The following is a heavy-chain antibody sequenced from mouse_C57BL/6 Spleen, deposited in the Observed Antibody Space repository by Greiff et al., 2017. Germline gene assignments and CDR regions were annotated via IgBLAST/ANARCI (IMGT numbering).Heavy chain of an antibody. J-gene: IGHJ2*01. D-gene: IGHD1-1*01. CDR1: GYTFTSYW. Sequence: QVHVKQPGAELVMPGASVKLSCKASGYTFTSYWMHWVKQRPGQGLEWIGEIDPSDSYTNYNQKFKGKSTLTVDKSSSTAYMQLSSLTSEDSAVYYCARFPDYYGSSYDYFDYWGQGTTLTVSS. V-gene: IGHV1-69*01. CDR2: IDPSDSYT. CDR3: ARFPDYYGSSYDYFDY.